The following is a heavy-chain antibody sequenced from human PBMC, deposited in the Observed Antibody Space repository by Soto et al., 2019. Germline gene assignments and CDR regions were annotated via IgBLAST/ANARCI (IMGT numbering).Heavy chain of an antibody. CDR1: GFTFSSYW. CDR2: IKQDGSEK. V-gene: IGHV3-7*01. J-gene: IGHJ4*02. CDR3: ARDTPGYCSGGSCTYPYFDY. D-gene: IGHD2-15*01. Sequence: GGSLRLSCAASGFTFSSYWMSWVRQAPGKGLEWVANIKQDGSEKYYVDSVKGRFTISRDNAKNSLYLQMNSLRAEETAVYYCARDTPGYCSGGSCTYPYFDYWGQGTLVTVSS.